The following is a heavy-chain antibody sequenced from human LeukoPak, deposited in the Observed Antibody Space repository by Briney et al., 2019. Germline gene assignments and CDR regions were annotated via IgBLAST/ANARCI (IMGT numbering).Heavy chain of an antibody. Sequence: SETLSLTCTVSGGSISSYYWSWIRQPPGKGLEWIGYIYYSGRTNYNPSLKSRVTISVDTSKNQFSLTLSSVTTADTAVYYCARGQKYRNGYTVTELGSGYFAYWGQGTLVTVSS. CDR1: GGSISSYY. D-gene: IGHD5-18*01. V-gene: IGHV4-59*01. J-gene: IGHJ4*02. CDR3: ARGQKYRNGYTVTELGSGYFAY. CDR2: IYYSGRT.